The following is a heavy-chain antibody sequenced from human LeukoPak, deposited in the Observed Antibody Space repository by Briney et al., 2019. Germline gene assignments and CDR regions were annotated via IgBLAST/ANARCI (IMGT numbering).Heavy chain of an antibody. J-gene: IGHJ4*02. CDR1: GYTFTSYG. V-gene: IGHV1-18*01. CDR2: ISAYNGNT. CDR3: ARPPQERYFDWFEIDY. Sequence: ASVTVSCKASGYTFTSYGISWVRQAPEQGLEWMGWISAYNGNTNYAQKLQGRVTMTTDTSTSTAYMELRSLRSDDTAVYYCARPPQERYFDWFEIDYWGQGTLVTVSS. D-gene: IGHD3-9*01.